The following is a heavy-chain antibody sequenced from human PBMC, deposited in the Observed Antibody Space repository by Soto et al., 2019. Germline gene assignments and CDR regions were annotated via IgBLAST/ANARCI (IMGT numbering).Heavy chain of an antibody. Sequence: PVGSLRLSCAASVFTFSSYSMNCVRHSPGKGLEWVSSISSSSSYIYYADSVKGRFTISRDNAKNSLYLQMNSLRAEDTAVYYCARGLKGLTLFGVVLIWGQTTLCTLSS. V-gene: IGHV3-21*01. D-gene: IGHD3-3*01. CDR1: VFTFSSYS. J-gene: IGHJ4*02. CDR3: ARGLKGLTLFGVVLI. CDR2: ISSSSSYI.